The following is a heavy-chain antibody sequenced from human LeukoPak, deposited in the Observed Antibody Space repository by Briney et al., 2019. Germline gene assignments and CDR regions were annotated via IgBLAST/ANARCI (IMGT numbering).Heavy chain of an antibody. J-gene: IGHJ4*02. CDR3: ARLFSGSYSDY. V-gene: IGHV4-30-2*03. Sequence: SQTLSLTCTVSGGSISSGGYYWSWIRQPPGKGLEWIGSIYRSGSTYYNPSLKSRVTISVDTSKNQFSLKLSSVTAADTAVYYCARLFSGSYSDYWGQGTLVTVSS. CDR2: IYRSGST. CDR1: GGSISSGGYY. D-gene: IGHD1-26*01.